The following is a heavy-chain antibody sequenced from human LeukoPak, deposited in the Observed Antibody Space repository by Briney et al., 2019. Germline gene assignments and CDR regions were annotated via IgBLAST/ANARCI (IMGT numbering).Heavy chain of an antibody. D-gene: IGHD3-16*01. CDR2: IYYSGNT. CDR1: GGSISSSSWY. CDR3: ARHGGGRARSFDY. V-gene: IGHV4-39*01. Sequence: SETLSLTCTVSGGSISSSSWYWGWIRQPPGKGLEWIGTIYYSGNTYYNPSLESRVTISVDTSKNQFSLSLSSVTAADTAVYYCARHGGGRARSFDYWGQGTLVTVSS. J-gene: IGHJ4*02.